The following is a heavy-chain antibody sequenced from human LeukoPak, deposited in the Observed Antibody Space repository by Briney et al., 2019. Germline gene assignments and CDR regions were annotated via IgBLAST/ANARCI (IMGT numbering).Heavy chain of an antibody. CDR3: ARVGARLGAFDI. D-gene: IGHD6-25*01. CDR2: IKSDGSST. V-gene: IGHV3-74*01. J-gene: IGHJ3*02. CDR1: GFTFSSYW. Sequence: PGGPLRLSCAASGFTFSSYWMHWVRQGPGKGLVWVSRIKSDGSSTNYADSVKGRFTISRDNAKNTLYLQMNSLRAEDTAVYYCARVGARLGAFDIWGQGTMVTVSS.